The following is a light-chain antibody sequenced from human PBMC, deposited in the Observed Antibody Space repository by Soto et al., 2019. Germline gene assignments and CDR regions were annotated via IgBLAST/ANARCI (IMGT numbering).Light chain of an antibody. V-gene: IGLV2-14*01. CDR2: EVS. J-gene: IGLJ1*01. CDR3: NAYTTSSTRV. CDR1: SSDVGASNY. Sequence: QSVWTQPASVSGSPGQSITISCTGTSSDVGASNYVSWYQQPPGKVPNLIIYEVSSRPSGVSDRFSGSKSGNTASLTISGLQAEDEGDYYCNAYTTSSTRVFGSGTNVTVL.